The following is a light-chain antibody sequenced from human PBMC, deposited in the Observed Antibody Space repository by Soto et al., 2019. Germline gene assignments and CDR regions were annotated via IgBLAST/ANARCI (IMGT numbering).Light chain of an antibody. Sequence: QSVLPQPPSASGTPGQRVTISCSGSSSNIGSNAVNWYQQLPGPAPKLLIYTNNQRPSGVPDRFSGSKSGTSASLAIRGLQSEDEAVYCCATWDDSLNGVVFGGGTKLTVL. CDR2: TNN. V-gene: IGLV1-44*01. CDR3: ATWDDSLNGVV. J-gene: IGLJ2*01. CDR1: SSNIGSNA.